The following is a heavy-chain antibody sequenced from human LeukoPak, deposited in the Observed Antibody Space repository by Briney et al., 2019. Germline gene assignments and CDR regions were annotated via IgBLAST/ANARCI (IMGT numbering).Heavy chain of an antibody. CDR3: ARVAEAAAFDY. CDR1: GSTFSSYS. D-gene: IGHD6-13*01. CDR2: ISSSSTYI. Sequence: GGSLRLSCAASGSTFSSYSMNWVRQAPGKGLEWVSSISSSSTYIYYADSVKGRFTISRDNAKNSLYLQMNSLRADDTAVYYCARVAEAAAFDYWGQGTLVTVSS. V-gene: IGHV3-21*01. J-gene: IGHJ4*02.